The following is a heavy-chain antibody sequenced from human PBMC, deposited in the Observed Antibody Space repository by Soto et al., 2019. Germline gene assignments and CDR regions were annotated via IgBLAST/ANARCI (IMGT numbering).Heavy chain of an antibody. CDR2: ISAYNGNT. D-gene: IGHD3-3*01. CDR1: GYTFTSYG. J-gene: IGHJ4*02. Sequence: QVQLVQSGAEVKKPGASVKVSCKASGYTFTSYGISWVRQAPGQGLEWMGWISAYNGNTNYAQQLQGRVTMTTDTSTSTAYMELRSLRSDDTAVYYCAREGGDYDFWSGYYTQLPYFDYWGQGTLVTVSS. V-gene: IGHV1-18*01. CDR3: AREGGDYDFWSGYYTQLPYFDY.